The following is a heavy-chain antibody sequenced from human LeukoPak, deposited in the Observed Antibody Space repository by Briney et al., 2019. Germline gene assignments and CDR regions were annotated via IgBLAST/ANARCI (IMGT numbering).Heavy chain of an antibody. D-gene: IGHD2-2*01. CDR3: ARSNCSSTSCYNWFDP. Sequence: SVKVSCKASGGTFSSYAISWVRQAPGQGLEWMGGIIPIFGTANYAQRFQGRVTITADESTSTAYMELSSLRSEDTAVYYCARSNCSSTSCYNWFDPWGQGTLVTVSS. J-gene: IGHJ5*02. CDR1: GGTFSSYA. CDR2: IIPIFGTA. V-gene: IGHV1-69*13.